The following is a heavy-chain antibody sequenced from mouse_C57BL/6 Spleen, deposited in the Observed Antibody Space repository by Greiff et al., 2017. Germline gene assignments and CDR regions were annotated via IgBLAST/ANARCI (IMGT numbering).Heavy chain of an antibody. CDR3: ARWLLPNAMDY. V-gene: IGHV1-82*01. Sequence: VQLQQSGPELVKPGASVTISCKASGYAFSSSWMNWVKQRPGKGLEWIGRIYPGDGDTNYNGKFKGKATLTADKSSSTAYMQLSSLTSEDSAVYFCARWLLPNAMDYWGQGTSVTVSS. J-gene: IGHJ4*01. D-gene: IGHD2-3*01. CDR2: IYPGDGDT. CDR1: GYAFSSSW.